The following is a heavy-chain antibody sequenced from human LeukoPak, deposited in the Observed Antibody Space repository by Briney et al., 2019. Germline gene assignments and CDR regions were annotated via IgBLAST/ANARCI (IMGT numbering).Heavy chain of an antibody. CDR2: IYYSGST. J-gene: IGHJ3*02. Sequence: ETLSLTCTVSGGSISSYYWSWIRQPPGKGLEWIGYIYYSGSTNYNPSLKSRVTISVDTSKNQFSLKLSSVTAADTAVYYCAGTQTRDDAFDIWGQGTMVTVSS. D-gene: IGHD3-10*01. CDR3: AGTQTRDDAFDI. V-gene: IGHV4-59*01. CDR1: GGSISSYY.